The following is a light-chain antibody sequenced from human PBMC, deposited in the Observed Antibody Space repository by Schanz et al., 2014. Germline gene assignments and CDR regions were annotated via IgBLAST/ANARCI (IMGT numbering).Light chain of an antibody. Sequence: DIQMTQSPSTLSASVGDRVTITCRASESISSWLAWYQQKPGKAPKLLIYKASSLQSGVPSRFSGSGSGTEFTLTISSLQPDDSATYHCQQYLTCPLTFGGGTKVEIK. CDR2: KAS. CDR1: ESISSW. V-gene: IGKV1-5*03. CDR3: QQYLTCPLT. J-gene: IGKJ4*01.